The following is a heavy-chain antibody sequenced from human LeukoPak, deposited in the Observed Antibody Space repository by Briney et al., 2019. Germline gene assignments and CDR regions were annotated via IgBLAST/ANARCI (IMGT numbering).Heavy chain of an antibody. D-gene: IGHD5-18*01. J-gene: IGHJ4*02. CDR2: IHSSGST. Sequence: SQTLSLTCTVSGGSLSSSTYSWTWIRQPAGKGLEWIGRIHSSGSTHYNPSLKSRVTISVDTSKNHFSRNRSSVTAADTAVYFCARGVLDTAMVRFDYWGQGTLVTVSS. CDR1: GGSLSSSTYS. CDR3: ARGVLDTAMVRFDY. V-gene: IGHV4-61*02.